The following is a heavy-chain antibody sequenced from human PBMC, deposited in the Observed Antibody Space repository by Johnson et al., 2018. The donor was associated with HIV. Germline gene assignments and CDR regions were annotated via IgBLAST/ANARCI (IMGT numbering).Heavy chain of an antibody. CDR2: ISYDGSNK. D-gene: IGHD6-6*01. Sequence: QVQLVESGGGVVQPGRSLRLSCAASGFTFSSYAMHWVRQAPGKGLEWVAVISYDGSNKYYADSVKGRFTISRDNSKNTMFLQMNSLRAEDTAVYYCATEQSLIAAQIPDAFDIWGQGTMVTVSS. CDR3: ATEQSLIAAQIPDAFDI. CDR1: GFTFSSYA. V-gene: IGHV3-30*04. J-gene: IGHJ3*02.